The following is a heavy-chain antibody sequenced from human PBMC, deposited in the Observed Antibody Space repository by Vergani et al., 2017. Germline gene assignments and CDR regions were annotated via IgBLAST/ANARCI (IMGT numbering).Heavy chain of an antibody. CDR1: GGSFSGYY. V-gene: IGHV4-34*01. D-gene: IGHD2-2*01. CDR3: ARSVVGPAATYYYYYYMDV. Sequence: QVQLQQWGAGLLKPSETLSLTCAVYGGSFSGYYWSWIRQPPGKGLEWIGEINHSGSTNYNPSLKSRVTISVDTSKNQFSLKLSSVTAADTAVYYCARSVVGPAATYYYYYYMDVWGKGTTVTVSS. CDR2: INHSGST. J-gene: IGHJ6*03.